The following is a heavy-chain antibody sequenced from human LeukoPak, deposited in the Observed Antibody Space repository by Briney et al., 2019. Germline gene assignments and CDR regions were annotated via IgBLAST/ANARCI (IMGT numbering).Heavy chain of an antibody. CDR3: ASYVGGYSYGYDFDY. CDR2: IYYSGST. D-gene: IGHD5-18*01. J-gene: IGHJ4*02. CDR1: GGSISSSGYY. V-gene: IGHV4-39*01. Sequence: PSETLSLTCTVSGGSISSSGYYWGWIRQPPGKGLEWIGSIYYSGSTYYNPSLKSRATISVDTSKNQFSLKLSSVTAADTAVYYCASYVGGYSYGYDFDYWGQGTLVTVSS.